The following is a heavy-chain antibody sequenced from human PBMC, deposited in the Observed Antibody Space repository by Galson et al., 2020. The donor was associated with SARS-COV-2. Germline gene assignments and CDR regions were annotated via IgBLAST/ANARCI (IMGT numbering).Heavy chain of an antibody. CDR1: GGSIRSSY. D-gene: IGHD3-9*01. CDR2: IFHTGTT. V-gene: IGHV4-59*08. J-gene: IGHJ4*02. CDR3: AGHRSDDVLTSSRPFDF. Sequence: ETSETLSLTCTVSGGSIRSSYWSWIRQPPGKGLEWIANIFHTGTTDHNPSLKSRVTISVDSSKNQFSLRLRSVTAADTAVYYCAGHRSDDVLTSSRPFDFWGQGTLVTVSS.